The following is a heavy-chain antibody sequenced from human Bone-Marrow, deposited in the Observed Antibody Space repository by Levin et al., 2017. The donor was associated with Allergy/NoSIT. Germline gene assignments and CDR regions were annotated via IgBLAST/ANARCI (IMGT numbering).Heavy chain of an antibody. Sequence: GGSLRLSCAASGFSFRDYYMSWIRQAPGRGLEWVAYISLDGSIKDYADSVKGRFIISRDNADNSLYLQMNSLRAEDTAIYYCARVYYDILTGTQALNFWGQGTQVTVSA. D-gene: IGHD3-9*01. J-gene: IGHJ4*02. CDR2: ISLDGSIK. CDR3: ARVYYDILTGTQALNF. CDR1: GFSFRDYY. V-gene: IGHV3-11*01.